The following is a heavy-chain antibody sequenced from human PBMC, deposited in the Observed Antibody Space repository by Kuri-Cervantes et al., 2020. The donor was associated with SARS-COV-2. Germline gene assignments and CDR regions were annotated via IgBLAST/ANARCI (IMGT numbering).Heavy chain of an antibody. CDR3: ARDNIVVVPAADKSDFDY. CDR2: ISYDGSNK. Sequence: GESLKISCAASGFTFSSYAMHWVRQAPGKGLEWVAVISYDGSNKCYADSVKGRFTISRDNAKNSLYLQMNSLRAEDTAVYYCARDNIVVVPAADKSDFDYWGQGTLVTVSS. CDR1: GFTFSSYA. J-gene: IGHJ4*02. D-gene: IGHD2-2*01. V-gene: IGHV3-30-3*01.